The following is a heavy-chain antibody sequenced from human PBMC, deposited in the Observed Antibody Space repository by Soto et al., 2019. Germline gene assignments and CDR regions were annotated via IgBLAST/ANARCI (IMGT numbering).Heavy chain of an antibody. CDR3: AKGLRRLLRTQYYYGLDV. CDR1: GFTFSPYA. V-gene: IGHV3-23*01. D-gene: IGHD3-16*01. J-gene: IGHJ6*02. CDR2: ISGSGGNT. Sequence: GGSLRLSCAASGFTFSPYAMTWVRQAPGKWLEWVSSISGSGGNTNYADSVKGRFTVSRDNSKRTLSLQMNSLTEEDTAIYYCAKGLRRLLRTQYYYGLDVWGRGATVTVSS.